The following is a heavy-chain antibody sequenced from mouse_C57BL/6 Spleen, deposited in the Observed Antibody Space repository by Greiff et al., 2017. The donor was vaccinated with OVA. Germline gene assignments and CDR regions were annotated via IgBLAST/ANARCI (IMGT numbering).Heavy chain of an antibody. CDR3: ARSAASYSNGFAY. Sequence: QVQLQQSGAELVRPGTSVKVSCKASGYAFTNYLIEWVKQRPGQGLEWIGVINPGSGGTNYNEKVKGKATLTADKSSSTAYMQLSSLTSEDSAVYFCARSAASYSNGFAYWGQGTLVTVSA. CDR2: INPGSGGT. V-gene: IGHV1-54*01. CDR1: GYAFTNYL. D-gene: IGHD2-5*01. J-gene: IGHJ3*01.